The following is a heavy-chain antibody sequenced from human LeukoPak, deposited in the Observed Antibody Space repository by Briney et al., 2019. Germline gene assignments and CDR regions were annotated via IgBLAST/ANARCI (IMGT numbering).Heavy chain of an antibody. CDR2: IIPIFGTA. Sequence: ASVKVSCKASGGTFSSYAISWVRQAPGQGLEWMGGIIPIFGTANYAQKFQGRVTITTDESTSTAYMELSSLRSEDTAVYYCARDWYSSSSADPPAPSSNAFDIWGQGTMVTVSS. CDR1: GGTFSSYA. CDR3: ARDWYSSSSADPPAPSSNAFDI. V-gene: IGHV1-69*05. J-gene: IGHJ3*02. D-gene: IGHD6-13*01.